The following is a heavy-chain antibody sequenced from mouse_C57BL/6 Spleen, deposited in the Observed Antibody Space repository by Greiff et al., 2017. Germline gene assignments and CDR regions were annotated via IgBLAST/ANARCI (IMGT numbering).Heavy chain of an antibody. J-gene: IGHJ4*01. D-gene: IGHD1-1*01. Sequence: VQLQQSGPELVKPGASVKMSCKASGYTFTDYSMPWVKQSPGKGLEWIGYINPRNGGTSYNQKFKGKATLTVNKSSSTAYMQLRSLTSEDSAFYYCARLYSSSYAYDVDYWGQGTSVTVSS. CDR1: GYTFTDYS. CDR3: ARLYSSSYAYDVDY. CDR2: INPRNGGT. V-gene: IGHV1-22*01.